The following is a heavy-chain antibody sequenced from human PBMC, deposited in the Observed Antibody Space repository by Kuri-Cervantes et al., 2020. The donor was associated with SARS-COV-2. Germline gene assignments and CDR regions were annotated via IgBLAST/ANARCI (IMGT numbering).Heavy chain of an antibody. CDR2: ISSSSSTI. CDR1: GFTFSSYS. Sequence: GESLKISCAASGFTFSSYSMNWVRQAPGKGLEWVSYISSSSSTIYYADSVKGRFTISRDNAKNSLYLQMNSLRAEDTAVYYCARGFSGYSYGDAFDIWGQGTMVTVSS. CDR3: ARGFSGYSYGDAFDI. V-gene: IGHV3-48*01. D-gene: IGHD5-18*01. J-gene: IGHJ3*02.